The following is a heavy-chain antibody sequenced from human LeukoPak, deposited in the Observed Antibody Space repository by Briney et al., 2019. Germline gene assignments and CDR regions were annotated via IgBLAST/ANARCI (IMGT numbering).Heavy chain of an antibody. V-gene: IGHV4-39*07. CDR2: IYYSGST. D-gene: IGHD5-24*01. CDR3: TRLGRDGYNFGRYYFER. Sequence: SETLSLTCTVSGGSISSSSYYWGWIRQPPGKGLEWIGSIYYSGSTYYNPSLKSRVTISVDTSKNHFSPTLTSVSAADTAVYYCTRLGRDGYNFGRYYFERWGQGTLVTVSS. J-gene: IGHJ4*02. CDR1: GGSISSSSYY.